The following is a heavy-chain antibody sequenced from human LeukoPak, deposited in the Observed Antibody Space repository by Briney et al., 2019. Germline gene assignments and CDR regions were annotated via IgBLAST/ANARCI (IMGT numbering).Heavy chain of an antibody. D-gene: IGHD6-13*01. CDR2: INANNGNT. V-gene: IGHV1-18*01. J-gene: IGHJ4*02. CDR3: ARGPIAAAGDY. Sequence: ASVNVSCKASGYIFTSYGITWVRQASGQGLEGMGWINANNGNTNYAQNLQGRVTMTRDTSTSTAYMELRSLRSDDTAVYYCARGPIAAAGDYWGQGTLVTVSS. CDR1: GYIFTSYG.